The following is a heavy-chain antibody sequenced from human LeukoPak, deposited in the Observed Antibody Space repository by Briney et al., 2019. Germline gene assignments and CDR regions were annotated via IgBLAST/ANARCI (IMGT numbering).Heavy chain of an antibody. Sequence: GGSLRLSCAASGFTFSRHGMHWVRQAPGKGLEWVAFIRYDGSDKYYADSVKGRFTISRDNSEHTLYLQMNSLRAEDTAVYYCAKGSFYCSGNTCPQYYYYMDVWGKGTTVTVSS. CDR3: AKGSFYCSGNTCPQYYYYMDV. D-gene: IGHD2-15*01. CDR1: GFTFSRHG. J-gene: IGHJ6*03. CDR2: IRYDGSDK. V-gene: IGHV3-30*02.